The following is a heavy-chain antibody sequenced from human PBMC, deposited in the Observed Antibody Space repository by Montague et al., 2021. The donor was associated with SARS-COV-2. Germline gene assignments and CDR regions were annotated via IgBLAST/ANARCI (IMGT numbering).Heavy chain of an antibody. J-gene: IGHJ3*01. CDR3: SRVLAPSTARFGH. Sequence: SLRLSCADSGFSFRTYSINWVRQVPGKGLVWVAAINGDGMTTEYADFVKGRFTISRDNAKSALFLQMDSLTVGDTALYFCSRVLAPSTARFGHWGHGTVVTVCS. CDR1: GFSFRTYS. CDR2: INGDGMTT. D-gene: IGHD1-1*01. V-gene: IGHV3-74*03.